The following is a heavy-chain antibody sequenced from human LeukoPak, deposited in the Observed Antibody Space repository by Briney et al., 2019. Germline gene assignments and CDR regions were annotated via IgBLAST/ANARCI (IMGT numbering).Heavy chain of an antibody. CDR3: ATPRARAHDAFDI. CDR1: GGTFSSYA. V-gene: IGHV1-69*05. Sequence: SVKVSCKASGGTFSSYAISWARQAPGQGLEWMGGIIPIFGTANYAQKFQGRVTITTDESTSTAYMELSSLRSEDTAVYYCATPRARAHDAFDIWGQGTMVTVSS. J-gene: IGHJ3*02. CDR2: IIPIFGTA.